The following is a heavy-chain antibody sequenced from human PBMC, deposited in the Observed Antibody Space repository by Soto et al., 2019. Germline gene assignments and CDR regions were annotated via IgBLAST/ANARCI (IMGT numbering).Heavy chain of an antibody. CDR1: GFTFSSYT. Sequence: EVKLVESGGGLVKPGGSLRLSCAVSGFTFSSYTMNWVRQAPGKGLEWVTFINSRSNYIEYADSVRGRFTISRENAKNALYLQMDSLRAEDTAVYYCARDEVSTVTKLDYWGQGTLVTVSS. V-gene: IGHV3-21*01. CDR3: ARDEVSTVTKLDY. CDR2: INSRSNYI. D-gene: IGHD4-17*01. J-gene: IGHJ4*02.